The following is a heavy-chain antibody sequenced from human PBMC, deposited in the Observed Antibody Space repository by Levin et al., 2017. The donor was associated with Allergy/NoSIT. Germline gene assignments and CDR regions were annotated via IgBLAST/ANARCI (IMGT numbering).Heavy chain of an antibody. CDR2: LYWDDDQ. D-gene: IGHD3-10*01. CDR1: GFSLSTSGVG. J-gene: IGHJ1*01. Sequence: SGPTLVKPTQTLTLTCTFSGFSLSTSGVGVGWIRQPPGKALECLAVLYWDDDQRYSPSLMSRLTITKDPSKNQVVLTMTNIVPAYTATYYCVHTFDHYASTHYYSPHVNEYFQHWGQGTLVAVSS. CDR3: VHTFDHYASTHYYSPHVNEYFQH. V-gene: IGHV2-5*02.